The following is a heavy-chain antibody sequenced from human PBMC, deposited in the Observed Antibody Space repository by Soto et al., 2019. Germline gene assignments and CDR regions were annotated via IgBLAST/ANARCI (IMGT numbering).Heavy chain of an antibody. Sequence: TLSLTCTVSGVSINNYYWTWIRQPPGKRLEWIGAIYYTGSTTYNPSLRSRVALSVDTSKNQVSLSLTSVTAADTAVSFCAADYTYVYRFDYWGQGTQVTVSS. V-gene: IGHV4-59*08. CDR1: GVSINNYY. D-gene: IGHD2-2*02. CDR2: IYYTGST. J-gene: IGHJ4*02. CDR3: AADYTYVYRFDY.